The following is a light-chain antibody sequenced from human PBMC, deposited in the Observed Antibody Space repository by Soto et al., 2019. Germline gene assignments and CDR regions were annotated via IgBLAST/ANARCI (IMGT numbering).Light chain of an antibody. CDR3: QQYDNWWT. Sequence: EIVMTQSPATLSVSPGERATLSCRASQSVTGNLAWYQKKPGQAPRLLIYGASTRATGIPARFSGSGSGTDFTLTISSLQSEDFAVYYCQQYDNWWTFGQGTREEIK. CDR2: GAS. CDR1: QSVTGN. V-gene: IGKV3-15*01. J-gene: IGKJ1*01.